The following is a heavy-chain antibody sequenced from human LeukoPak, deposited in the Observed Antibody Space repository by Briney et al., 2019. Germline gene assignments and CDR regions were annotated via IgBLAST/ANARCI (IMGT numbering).Heavy chain of an antibody. V-gene: IGHV3-13*04. CDR1: GFTFSSYD. D-gene: IGHD2-21*02. Sequence: PRESLRLSCAASGFTFSSYDMHWVRQATGKGLEWVSATGTAGDTSYPGSVKGRFTISRENAKNSWYLQMNSLRAGDTAVYYCARELGGDPDFDYWGQGTLVTVPS. J-gene: IGHJ4*02. CDR3: ARELGGDPDFDY. CDR2: TGTAGDT.